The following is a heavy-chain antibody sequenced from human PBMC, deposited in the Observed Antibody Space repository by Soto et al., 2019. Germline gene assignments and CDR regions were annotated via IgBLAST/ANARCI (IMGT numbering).Heavy chain of an antibody. V-gene: IGHV3-7*01. D-gene: IGHD3-9*01. CDR1: GFTFSSYW. Sequence: EVQLVESGGGLVQPGGSLRLSCAASGFTFSSYWMSWVRQAPGKGLEWVANIKQAGSEKYYVDSVKGRFTIARDNAKNALYLQMNSLRAEDTAVYDCASAGLRYFDWLSDGYYFDDWGQGTLVTVSS. CDR3: ASAGLRYFDWLSDGYYFDD. J-gene: IGHJ4*02. CDR2: IKQAGSEK.